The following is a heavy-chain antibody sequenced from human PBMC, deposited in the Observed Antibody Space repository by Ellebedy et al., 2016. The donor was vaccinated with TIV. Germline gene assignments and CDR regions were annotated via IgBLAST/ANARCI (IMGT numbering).Heavy chain of an antibody. CDR3: ARSNITMVRGLKSGGGGDYYYYGMDV. Sequence: SGPTLVKPTQTLTLTCTFPGFSLSTSGVGVGWIRQPPGKALEWLALIYWDDDKRYSPSLKSRLTITKDTSKKQVVLTMTTMYPVDTANYYCARSNITMVRGLKSGGGGDYYYYGMDVWGQGTTVTVSS. CDR1: GFSLSTSGVG. V-gene: IGHV2-5*02. J-gene: IGHJ6*02. CDR2: IYWDDDK. D-gene: IGHD3-10*01.